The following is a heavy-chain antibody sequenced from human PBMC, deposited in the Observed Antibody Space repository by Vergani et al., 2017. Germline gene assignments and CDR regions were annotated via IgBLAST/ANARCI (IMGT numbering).Heavy chain of an antibody. CDR3: ASDSSGSYPHHYYYYMYV. D-gene: IGHD3-10*01. V-gene: IGHV1-69*01. CDR2: IIPIFGTA. CDR1: GGTFSSYA. J-gene: IGHJ6*03. Sequence: QVQLVQSGAEVKKPGSSVKVSCKASGGTFSSYAISWVRQAPGQGLEWMGGIIPIFGTANYAQKFQGRVTITADESTSTAYMELSSLRSEDTAVYYCASDSSGSYPHHYYYYMYVWGKGTTVTVSS.